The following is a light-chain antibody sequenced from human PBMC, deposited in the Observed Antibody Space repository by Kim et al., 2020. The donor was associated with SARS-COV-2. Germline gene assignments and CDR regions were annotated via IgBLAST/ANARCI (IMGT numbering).Light chain of an antibody. CDR3: SSYAGSNNLV. V-gene: IGLV2-8*01. CDR1: SSDVGGYNY. J-gene: IGLJ2*01. Sequence: GQSVTISCTGTSSDVGGYNYVSWYQQHPGKAPKLMIYEVSKRPSGVPDRFSGSKSGNTASLTVSGLLAEDEADYYCSSYAGSNNLVFGGGTQLTVL. CDR2: EVS.